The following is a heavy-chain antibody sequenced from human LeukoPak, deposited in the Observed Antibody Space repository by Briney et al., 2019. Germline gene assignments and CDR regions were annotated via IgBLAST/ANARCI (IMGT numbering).Heavy chain of an antibody. CDR3: ARVYYSSSYDYWYFDL. V-gene: IGHV4-59*01. CDR1: GGSIRNYY. D-gene: IGHD6-13*01. J-gene: IGHJ2*01. Sequence: PSETLSLTCTVSGGSIRNYYWSWIRQPLGKGLEWIGYIYYSGSTNYNPSLKSRVTISVDTSKNQFSLKLSSVTAADTAVYYCARVYYSSSYDYWYFDLWGRGTLVTVSS. CDR2: IYYSGST.